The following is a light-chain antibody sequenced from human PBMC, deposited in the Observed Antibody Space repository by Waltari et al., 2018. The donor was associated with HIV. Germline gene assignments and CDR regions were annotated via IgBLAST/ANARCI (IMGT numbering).Light chain of an antibody. CDR2: AVS. V-gene: IGLV2-14*01. Sequence: QSALTQPASVSGSPGQSITISCPGTSRDVGGYHYVSWYQQYPGKAPKLMIYAVSNRPSGVSKRFSGSKSGNTASLTISGLQAEDEADYYCSSYTSSSSVVFGGGTKLTVL. CDR1: SRDVGGYHY. J-gene: IGLJ2*01. CDR3: SSYTSSSSVV.